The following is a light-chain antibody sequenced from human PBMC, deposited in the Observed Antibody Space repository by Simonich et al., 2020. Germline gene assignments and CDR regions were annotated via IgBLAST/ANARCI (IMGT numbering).Light chain of an antibody. V-gene: IGKV4-1*01. CDR2: WAS. Sequence: DIVMPQSPDSLAVSLGERATINCKSSQSVLYSSNNKNYLAWYQQKPGQPPKLLIYWASTRESGVPDRVSVSGSGTDFTLTISSLKAEDVAVYYCQQYYSTPLTFGGGTKVEIK. CDR1: QSVLYSSNNKNY. CDR3: QQYYSTPLT. J-gene: IGKJ4*01.